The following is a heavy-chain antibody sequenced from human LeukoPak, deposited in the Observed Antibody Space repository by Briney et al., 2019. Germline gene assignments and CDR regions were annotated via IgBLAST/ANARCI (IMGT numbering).Heavy chain of an antibody. CDR2: ISSSSSYI. V-gene: IGHV3-21*01. D-gene: IGHD6-13*01. CDR1: GFTFSSYT. Sequence: GGSLRLSCAASGFTFSSYTMDWVRQAPGEGLEWVSSISSSSSYIYYADSMKGRFTISRDNAKNSLYLQMNSLRAEDTAVYYCARDVIAAAGTFDYWGQGTLVTVSS. CDR3: ARDVIAAAGTFDY. J-gene: IGHJ4*02.